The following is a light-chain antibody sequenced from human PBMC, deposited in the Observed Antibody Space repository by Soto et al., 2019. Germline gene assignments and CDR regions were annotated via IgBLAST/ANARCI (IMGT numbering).Light chain of an antibody. CDR2: ATS. V-gene: IGKV1-39*01. J-gene: IGKJ4*01. Sequence: DIQMTQSPSSLSASVGDRVTITCRASQSITIYLNWYQQKPGKAPKLLIFATSSLQSGVPSRFSGSGSGTDFTLTISRLPPEDLATYHCQQSLTTPLTFGGGTKVEIK. CDR3: QQSLTTPLT. CDR1: QSITIY.